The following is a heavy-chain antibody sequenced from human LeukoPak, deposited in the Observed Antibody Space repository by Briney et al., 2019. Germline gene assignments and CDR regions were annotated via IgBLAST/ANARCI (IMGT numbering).Heavy chain of an antibody. D-gene: IGHD6-19*01. J-gene: IGHJ6*02. V-gene: IGHV3-53*04. CDR1: GFTVSSNY. CDR2: IYSGGST. CDR3: AXXXXXWLAPAPFSGMDV. Sequence: GGSLRLSCAASGFTVSSNYMSWVRQAPGKGLEWVSVIYSGGSTYYADSVKGRFTISRHNSKNTLYLQMNSLRAEDTAVYYCAXXXXXWLAPAPFSGMDVWGQGTTVTVSS.